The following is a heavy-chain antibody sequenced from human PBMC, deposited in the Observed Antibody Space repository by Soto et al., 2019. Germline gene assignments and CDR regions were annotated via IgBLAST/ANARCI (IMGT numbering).Heavy chain of an antibody. D-gene: IGHD6-13*01. J-gene: IGHJ6*02. V-gene: IGHV5-51*01. CDR3: ARTAAAGKYYYGMDV. CDR2: IYPGDSDT. Sequence: GESLKISCKGSGYSFTSYWIGWVRQMPGKGLELMGIIYPGDSDTRYSPSFQGQVTISADKSISTAYLQWSSLKASDTAMYYCARTAAAGKYYYGMDVWGQGTTVTISS. CDR1: GYSFTSYW.